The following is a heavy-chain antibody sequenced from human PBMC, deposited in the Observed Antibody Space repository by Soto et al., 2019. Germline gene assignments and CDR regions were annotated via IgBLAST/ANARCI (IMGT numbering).Heavy chain of an antibody. V-gene: IGHV4-31*03. CDR2: IYYSGST. CDR3: ARVVNNWNYIDY. J-gene: IGHJ4*02. D-gene: IGHD1-20*01. Sequence: SETLSLTCTVSGGSISSGGYYWSWIRQHPGKGLEWIGYIYYSGSTYYNPSLKSRVTISVDTSKNQFSLKLSSVTAADTAVYYCARVVNNWNYIDYWGQGTLVTVSS. CDR1: GGSISSGGYY.